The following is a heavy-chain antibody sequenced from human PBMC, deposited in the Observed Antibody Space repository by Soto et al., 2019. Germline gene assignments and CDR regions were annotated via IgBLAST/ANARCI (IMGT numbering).Heavy chain of an antibody. D-gene: IGHD5-18*01. V-gene: IGHV3-74*01. CDR1: GFTFSSYW. CDR2: INSDGSST. J-gene: IGHJ6*02. CDR3: ASGYSYGHYGMDV. Sequence: PGGSLRLSCAASGFTFSSYWMHWVRQAPGKGLVWVSRINSDGSSTSYADSEKGRFTISRDNAKNTLYLQMNSLRAEDTAVYYCASGYSYGHYGMDVWGQGTTVTVSS.